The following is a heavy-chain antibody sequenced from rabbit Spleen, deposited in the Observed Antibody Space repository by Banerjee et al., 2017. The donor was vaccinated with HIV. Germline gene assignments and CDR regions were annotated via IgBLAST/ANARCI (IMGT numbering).Heavy chain of an antibody. CDR2: IYPDSSGST. J-gene: IGHJ4*01. V-gene: IGHV1S40*01. D-gene: IGHD4-1*01. CDR1: GFSFSSDYY. Sequence: QSLEESGGDLVKPGASLTLTCTASGFSFSSDYYMCWVRQAPGKGLECGACIYPDSSGSTYYANWAKGRLTISKASSTTVTLQMTSLTVADTATYFCARDVMAGTYFAFNLWGQGTLVTVS. CDR3: ARDVMAGTYFAFNL.